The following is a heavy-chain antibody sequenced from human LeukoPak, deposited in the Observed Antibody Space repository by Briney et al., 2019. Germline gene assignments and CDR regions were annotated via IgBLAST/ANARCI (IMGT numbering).Heavy chain of an antibody. CDR3: AKAQRRGSITMVRGLVLSHYGMDV. V-gene: IGHV3-30*18. CDR2: ISYDGSNK. J-gene: IGHJ6*04. CDR1: GFTFSSYG. Sequence: PGRSLRLSCAASGFTFSSYGMHWVRQAPGKGPEWVAVISYDGSNKYYADSVKGRFTISRDNSKNTLYLQMNSLRAEDTAVYYCAKAQRRGSITMVRGLVLSHYGMDVWGKGTTVTVSS. D-gene: IGHD3-10*01.